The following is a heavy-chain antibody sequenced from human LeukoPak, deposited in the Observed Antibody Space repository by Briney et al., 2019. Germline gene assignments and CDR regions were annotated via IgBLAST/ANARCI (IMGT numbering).Heavy chain of an antibody. CDR1: GFIFNNYW. Sequence: GGSLRLSCAVSGFIFNNYWMSWVRQAPGKGLEWVANIKQDGSEKYYVDSVKGRFTISRDNAKNSLYLQMNSLRAEDTAVYFCEISNAEDLSYWGQGTLVTVSS. V-gene: IGHV3-7*01. J-gene: IGHJ4*02. CDR3: EISNAEDLSY. D-gene: IGHD2-8*01. CDR2: IKQDGSEK.